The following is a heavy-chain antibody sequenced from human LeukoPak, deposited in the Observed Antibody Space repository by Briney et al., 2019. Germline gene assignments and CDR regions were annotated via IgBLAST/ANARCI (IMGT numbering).Heavy chain of an antibody. CDR1: GFTVSSNY. J-gene: IGHJ4*02. CDR3: ARDSNSSGCFDY. CDR2: IYSGGGT. V-gene: IGHV3-53*01. Sequence: GGSLRLSCAASGFTVSSNYMSWVRQAPGKGLEWVSVIYSGGGTYYADSVKGRFTISRDNSKNTLYLQMNSLRAEDTAVYYCARDSNSSGCFDYWGQGTLVTVSS. D-gene: IGHD6-19*01.